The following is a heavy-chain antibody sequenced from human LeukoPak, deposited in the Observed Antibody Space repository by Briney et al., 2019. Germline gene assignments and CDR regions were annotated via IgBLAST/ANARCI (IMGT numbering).Heavy chain of an antibody. Sequence: SHTLSLICTVSVGSINHHYWNWLRQPPGKALEYIGYLYNRGATNINPALKSRVTTSMDTSSKQFSLRLSPVSAADTAVYYWAGVFSGRRPFEIWGQGTLVTVSS. J-gene: IGHJ4*02. CDR1: VGSINHHY. CDR3: AGVFSGRRPFEI. D-gene: IGHD3-10*01. V-gene: IGHV4-59*03. CDR2: LYNRGAT.